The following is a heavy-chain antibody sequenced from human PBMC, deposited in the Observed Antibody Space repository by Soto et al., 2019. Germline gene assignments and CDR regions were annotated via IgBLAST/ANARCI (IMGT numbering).Heavy chain of an antibody. CDR1: GFTFSSYA. CDR2: ISGSGGST. D-gene: IGHD3-16*02. J-gene: IGHJ4*02. Sequence: EVQLLESGGGLVQPGGSLRLSCAASGFTFSSYAMSWVRQAPGKGLEWVSAISGSGGSTYYADSVKGRFTISRDNSKNTLYLHMSSLRAEDTAVYYCAKSPNYDYIWGSYRGAFDYWGQGTLVTVSS. CDR3: AKSPNYDYIWGSYRGAFDY. V-gene: IGHV3-23*01.